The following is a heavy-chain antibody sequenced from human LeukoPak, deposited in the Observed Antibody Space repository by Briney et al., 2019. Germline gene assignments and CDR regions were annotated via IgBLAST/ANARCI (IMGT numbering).Heavy chain of an antibody. CDR2: IYHSGST. D-gene: IGHD4-17*01. CDR3: ARGANGDYADY. J-gene: IGHJ4*02. Sequence: SQTLSLTCAVSGGSISSGGYSWSWIRQPPGKGLEWIGYIYHSGSTYYNPSLKSRVTISVDRSKNQFSLKLSSVTAADTAVYYCARGANGDYADYWGQGTLVTVSS. CDR1: GGSISSGGYS. V-gene: IGHV4-30-2*01.